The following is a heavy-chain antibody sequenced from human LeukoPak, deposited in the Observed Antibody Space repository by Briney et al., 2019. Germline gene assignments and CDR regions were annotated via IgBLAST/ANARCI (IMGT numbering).Heavy chain of an antibody. D-gene: IGHD4-17*01. CDR3: HTVTTVFDY. V-gene: IGHV3-30*03. J-gene: IGHJ4*02. CDR1: RFTFSSYG. Sequence: GGSLRLSCAASRFTFSSYGMHWVRQAPGKGLEWVAVISYDGSNKYYADSVKGRFTISRDNSKNTLYLQMNSLRAEDTAVYYCHTVTTVFDYWGQGTLVTVSS. CDR2: ISYDGSNK.